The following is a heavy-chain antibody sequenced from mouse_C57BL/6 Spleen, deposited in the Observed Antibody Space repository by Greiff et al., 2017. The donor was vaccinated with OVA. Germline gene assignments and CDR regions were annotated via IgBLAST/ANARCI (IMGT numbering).Heavy chain of an antibody. J-gene: IGHJ2*01. V-gene: IGHV1-69*01. CDR3: ARWALRYFYFDY. CDR2: IDPSDSYT. CDR1: GYTFTSYW. D-gene: IGHD1-1*01. Sequence: VKLQQPGAELVMPGASVKLSCKASGYTFTSYWMHWVKQRPGQGLEWIGEIDPSDSYTNYNQKFKGKSTLTVDKSSSTAYMQLSSLTSEDSAVYYCARWALRYFYFDYWGQGTTLTVSS.